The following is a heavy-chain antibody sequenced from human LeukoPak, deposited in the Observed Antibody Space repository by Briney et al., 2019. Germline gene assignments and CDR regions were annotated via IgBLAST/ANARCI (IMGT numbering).Heavy chain of an antibody. Sequence: GESLKISCRGSGYSFTSYWIGWVRQMPGKGLEWMGIIYPGDSDTRYSPSFQGQVTISADKSISTAYLQWSSLKASDTAMYYCARQYYYDSSDLNWFDPWGQGTLVTVSS. D-gene: IGHD3-22*01. CDR1: GYSFTSYW. J-gene: IGHJ5*02. CDR3: ARQYYYDSSDLNWFDP. V-gene: IGHV5-51*01. CDR2: IYPGDSDT.